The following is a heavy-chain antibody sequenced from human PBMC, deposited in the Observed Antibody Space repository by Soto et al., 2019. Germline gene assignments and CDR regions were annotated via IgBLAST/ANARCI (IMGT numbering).Heavy chain of an antibody. CDR1: GSTFSSSE. D-gene: IGHD6-6*01. Sequence: GGSLRLSCAASGSTFSSSEMHWVRQAPGKGLEWVSYISKSSSVIYYADSVKGRFTISRDNAKNLLYLQMNSLRAEDTAVYYCARVWIEYSSSSLDYWGQGTLVTVSS. CDR2: ISKSSSVI. CDR3: ARVWIEYSSSSLDY. J-gene: IGHJ4*02. V-gene: IGHV3-48*03.